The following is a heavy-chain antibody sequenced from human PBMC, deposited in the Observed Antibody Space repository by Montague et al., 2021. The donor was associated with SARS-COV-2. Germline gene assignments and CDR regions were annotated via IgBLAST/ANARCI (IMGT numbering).Heavy chain of an antibody. CDR1: GFTFGDYA. CDR2: ISWNSGSR. J-gene: IGHJ3*02. V-gene: IGHV3-9*01. D-gene: IGHD3-10*01. Sequence: FLRLSCAASGFTFGDYAMHWVRQTPGKGLEWVSGISWNSGSRGYADSVKGRFTIYRDNAKNSLYLQMNSLRTEDTAFCYCAKDYYFGAFDIWGQGTMVTVSS. CDR3: AKDYYFGAFDI.